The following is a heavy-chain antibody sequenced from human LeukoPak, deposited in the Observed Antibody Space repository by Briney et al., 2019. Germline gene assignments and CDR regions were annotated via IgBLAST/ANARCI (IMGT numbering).Heavy chain of an antibody. CDR3: AKDRLSTPIAPRFDP. CDR2: IKSKTDGGTT. Sequence: GGSLRLSCAASGITFSNAWMSWVRQAPGKGLEWVGRIKSKTDGGTTDYAAPVKGRFTISRDDSKNTLYLQMNSLRAEDTALYYCAKDRLSTPIAPRFDPWGQGTQVTVSS. V-gene: IGHV3-15*01. J-gene: IGHJ5*02. D-gene: IGHD2-21*02. CDR1: GITFSNAW.